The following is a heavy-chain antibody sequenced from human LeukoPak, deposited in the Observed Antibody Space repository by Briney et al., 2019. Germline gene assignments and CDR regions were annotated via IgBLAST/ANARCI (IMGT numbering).Heavy chain of an antibody. J-gene: IGHJ3*02. Sequence: GGSLRLSCAASGFTFSSYSMNWVRQATGKGLEWVSYISSSSSTIYYADSVKGRFTISRDNAKNSLYLQMNSLRAEDTAVYYCARHLGDDAFDIWGQGTMVTVSS. CDR2: ISSSSSTI. D-gene: IGHD2-21*01. CDR1: GFTFSSYS. V-gene: IGHV3-48*04. CDR3: ARHLGDDAFDI.